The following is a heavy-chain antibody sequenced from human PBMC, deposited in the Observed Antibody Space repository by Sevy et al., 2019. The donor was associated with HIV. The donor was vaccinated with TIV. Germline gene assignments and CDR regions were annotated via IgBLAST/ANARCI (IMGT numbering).Heavy chain of an antibody. V-gene: IGHV3-15*01. Sequence: GGSLRLSCAASGFTFNNYAMNWVRQVPGKGLEWIGRIKNRSDGGTRDYGAPGKGRFTISRDDSKNTLFLHMNSLRTDDTALYYCTTEYPSGPFDFWGQGALVTVSS. CDR2: IKNRSDGGTR. J-gene: IGHJ4*02. CDR3: TTEYPSGPFDF. CDR1: GFTFNNYA.